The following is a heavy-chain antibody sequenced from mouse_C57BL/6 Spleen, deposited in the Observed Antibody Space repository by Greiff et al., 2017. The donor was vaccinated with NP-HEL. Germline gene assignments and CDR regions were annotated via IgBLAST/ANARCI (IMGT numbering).Heavy chain of an antibody. CDR1: GFTFSDYG. D-gene: IGHD1-1*01. CDR3: ASYGSSYDYAMDD. Sequence: EVMLVESGGGLVKPGGSLKLSCAASGFTFSDYGMHWVRQAPEKGLEWVAYISSGSSTIYYADKVKGRFTFSRDNATHTLFLQMSSLRSEDTAMYYCASYGSSYDYAMDDWGQGTSVTVSS. J-gene: IGHJ4*01. CDR2: ISSGSSTI. V-gene: IGHV5-17*01.